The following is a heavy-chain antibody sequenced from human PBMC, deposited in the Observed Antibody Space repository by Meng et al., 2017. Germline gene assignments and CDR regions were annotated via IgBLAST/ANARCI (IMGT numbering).Heavy chain of an antibody. D-gene: IGHD3-22*01. Sequence: ESLKISCTVSGGSISSSSYYWGWIRQPPGKGLEWIGSIYYSGSTYYNPSLKSRVTISVDTSKNQFSLKLSSVTAADTAVYYCARGSNYYDSGGPYYGMDVWGQGTMVTVSS. CDR1: GGSISSSSYY. CDR3: ARGSNYYDSGGPYYGMDV. V-gene: IGHV4-39*07. J-gene: IGHJ6*02. CDR2: IYYSGST.